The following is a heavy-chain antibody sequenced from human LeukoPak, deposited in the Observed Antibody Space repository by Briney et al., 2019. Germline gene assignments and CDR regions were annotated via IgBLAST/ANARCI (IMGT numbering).Heavy chain of an antibody. CDR3: AKGVLRSSPDL. CDR2: IRGSGGSNT. Sequence: PGGSLRLSCAASGFTFSTYAMSWVRQAPGKGLEWVSTIRGSGGSNTYYADSVQGRFTISRDNSKNTLYLQMNTLRAEDTAVYYCAKGVLRSSPDLWGQGTLVTVSS. V-gene: IGHV3-23*01. CDR1: GFTFSTYA. J-gene: IGHJ5*02. D-gene: IGHD5-12*01.